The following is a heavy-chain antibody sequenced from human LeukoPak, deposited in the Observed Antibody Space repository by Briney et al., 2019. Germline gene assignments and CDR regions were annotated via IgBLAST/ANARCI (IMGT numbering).Heavy chain of an antibody. J-gene: IGHJ4*02. V-gene: IGHV1-18*01. D-gene: IGHD2-8*01. CDR3: ARDVVLMVYAIAPDY. CDR1: GYTFTSYG. CDR2: ISAYNGNT. Sequence: ASVKVSCKASGYTFTSYGIIWVRQAPGQGLEWMGWISAYNGNTNYAQKLQGRVTMTTDTSTSTAYMELRSLRSDDTAVYYCARDVVLMVYAIAPDYWGQGTLVTVSS.